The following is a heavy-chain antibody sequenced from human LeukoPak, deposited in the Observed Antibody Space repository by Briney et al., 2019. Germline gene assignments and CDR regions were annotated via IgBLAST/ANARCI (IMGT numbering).Heavy chain of an antibody. Sequence: GGSLRLSCAASGFTFSSYSMNWVRQAPGKGLEWVSYISSSSSTIYYADSVKGRFTISRDNAKNSLYLQMNSLRAEDTAVYYCARDSVRSSSWYQGTDYWGQGTLVTVSS. D-gene: IGHD6-13*01. J-gene: IGHJ4*02. CDR3: ARDSVRSSSWYQGTDY. CDR2: ISSSSSTI. V-gene: IGHV3-48*01. CDR1: GFTFSSYS.